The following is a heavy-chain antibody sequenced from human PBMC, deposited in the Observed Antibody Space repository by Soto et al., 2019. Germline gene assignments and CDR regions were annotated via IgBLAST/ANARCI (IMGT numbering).Heavy chain of an antibody. CDR1: GFTFSSYW. CDR3: AREGDYGGYFDY. D-gene: IGHD4-17*01. CDR2: INSDGSST. Sequence: EVQLVESGGGLVQPGGSLRLSCAASGFTFSSYWMHWVRQAPGKGLVWVSRINSDGSSTSYADSVKGRFTISRDNAKNTLNLQMNSLRAEDTAVYYCAREGDYGGYFDYWGQGTLVTVSS. J-gene: IGHJ4*02. V-gene: IGHV3-74*01.